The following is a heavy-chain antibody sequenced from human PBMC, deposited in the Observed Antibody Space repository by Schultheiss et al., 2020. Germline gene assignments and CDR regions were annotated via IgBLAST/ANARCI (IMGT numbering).Heavy chain of an antibody. J-gene: IGHJ6*02. CDR3: AKDITMVRGVIRGYYGMDV. CDR1: GFTFSSYS. D-gene: IGHD3-10*01. CDR2: ISGSGGST. V-gene: IGHV3-23*01. Sequence: GGSLRLSCAASGFTFSSYSMNWVRQAPGKGLEWVSAISGSGGSTYYADSVKGRFTISRDNSKNTLYLQMNSLRAEDTAVYYCAKDITMVRGVIRGYYGMDVWGQGTTVTVSS.